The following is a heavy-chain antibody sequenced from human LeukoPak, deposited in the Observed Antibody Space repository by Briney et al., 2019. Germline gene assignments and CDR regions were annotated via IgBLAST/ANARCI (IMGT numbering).Heavy chain of an antibody. Sequence: GGSLRLSCAASGFTFSNAWMSWVRQAPGKGLEWVGRIKSKTDGGTTDYAAPVKGRFTISRDDSKNTLYLQMNSLKTEDTAVYYCTTRYCSSTSCHNWFDPWGQGTLVTVSS. CDR3: TTRYCSSTSCHNWFDP. D-gene: IGHD2-2*01. V-gene: IGHV3-15*01. CDR1: GFTFSNAW. CDR2: IKSKTDGGTT. J-gene: IGHJ5*02.